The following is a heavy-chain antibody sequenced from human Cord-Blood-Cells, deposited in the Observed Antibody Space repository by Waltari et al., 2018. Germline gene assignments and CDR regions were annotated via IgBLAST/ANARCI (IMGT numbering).Heavy chain of an antibody. J-gene: IGHJ4*02. V-gene: IGHV3-33*01. D-gene: IGHD1-7*01. CDR2: MLYGGGNK. CDR3: ARVRCRAGTTDY. Sequence: QVQLVESGGGVVQPGRSLRLSCAASGFTFSTYGMHWVRQAPGKGLEWVAIMLYGGGNKCDADSVKGRFTISRENSKNTLYLQMNSLRAEDTAVSYCARVRCRAGTTDYWGQGALVTVSS. CDR1: GFTFSTYG.